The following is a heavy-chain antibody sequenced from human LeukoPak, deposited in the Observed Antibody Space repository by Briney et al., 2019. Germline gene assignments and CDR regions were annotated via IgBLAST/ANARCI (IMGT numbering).Heavy chain of an antibody. CDR1: GGSVSSGSYY. CDR2: IYYSGST. J-gene: IGHJ3*02. D-gene: IGHD3-22*01. V-gene: IGHV4-61*01. Sequence: SETLSLTCTVSGGSVSSGSYYWSWIRQPPGKGLEWLGYIYYSGSTNYNPSLKSRVTISVDTSKNQFSLKLSSVTAADTAVYYCARGDYYDSSGYLDAFDIWGQGTMVTVSS. CDR3: ARGDYYDSSGYLDAFDI.